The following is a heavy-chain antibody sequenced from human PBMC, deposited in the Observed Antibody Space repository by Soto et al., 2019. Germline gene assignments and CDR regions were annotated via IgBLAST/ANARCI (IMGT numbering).Heavy chain of an antibody. CDR3: ARVTSMVRGVIDNWFDP. J-gene: IGHJ5*02. V-gene: IGHV1-69*13. D-gene: IGHD3-10*01. CDR2: IIPMYGPA. Sequence: SVKVSCKASGGTFSSYAIHWVRQAPGQGLEWMGGIIPMYGPAKYAQRFQGRVAITADESTTTVYMELTSLTSQDTAVYYCARVTSMVRGVIDNWFDPWGHGTLVTVSS. CDR1: GGTFSSYA.